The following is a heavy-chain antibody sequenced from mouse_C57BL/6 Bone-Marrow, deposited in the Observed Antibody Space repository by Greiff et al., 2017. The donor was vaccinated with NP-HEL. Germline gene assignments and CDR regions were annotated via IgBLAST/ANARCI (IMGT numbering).Heavy chain of an antibody. CDR2: ISSGGDYI. D-gene: IGHD1-1*01. J-gene: IGHJ3*01. CDR3: TRSLIYYYGSSPAWFAY. Sequence: EVKLVESGEGLVKPGGSLKLSCAASGFTFSSYAMSWVRQTPEKRLEWVAYISSGGDYIYYADTVKGRFTISRDNARNTLYLQMSILKSEDTAMYYCTRSLIYYYGSSPAWFAYWGQGTLVTVSA. V-gene: IGHV5-9-1*02. CDR1: GFTFSSYA.